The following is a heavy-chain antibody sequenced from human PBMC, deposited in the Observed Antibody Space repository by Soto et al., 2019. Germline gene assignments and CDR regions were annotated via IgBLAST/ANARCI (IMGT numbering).Heavy chain of an antibody. V-gene: IGHV4-4*07. CDR3: ARESQAPYYDFWSGYGPRNWFDP. Sequence: TSETLSLTCTVSGGSISSYYWSWIRQPAGKGLEWIGRIYTSGSTNYNPSLKSRVTMSVDTSKNQFSLKLSSVTAADTAVYYCARESQAPYYDFWSGYGPRNWFDPWGQGTLVTVSS. CDR1: GGSISSYY. J-gene: IGHJ5*02. D-gene: IGHD3-3*01. CDR2: IYTSGST.